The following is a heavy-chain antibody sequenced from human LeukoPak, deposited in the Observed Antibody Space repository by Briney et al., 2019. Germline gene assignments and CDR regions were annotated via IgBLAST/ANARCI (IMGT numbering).Heavy chain of an antibody. CDR2: LSAYNGNT. CDR3: ARGRYCSSTSCYTGGSFY. CDR1: GCTFTSYA. D-gene: IGHD2-2*02. J-gene: IGHJ4*02. Sequence: GASVKVSCKASGCTFTSYAISWVRQAPVQGLELMGLLSAYNGNTNYAQKLQGRVTMTTDASTSTAYMELRSLRSDDTAVYYCARGRYCSSTSCYTGGSFYWGQGTLVTVSS. V-gene: IGHV1-18*04.